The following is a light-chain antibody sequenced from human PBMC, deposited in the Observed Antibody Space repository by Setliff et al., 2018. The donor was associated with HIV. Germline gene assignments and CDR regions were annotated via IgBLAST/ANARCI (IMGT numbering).Light chain of an antibody. CDR3: CSYAGRYTYV. J-gene: IGLJ1*01. CDR2: DVS. Sequence: QSALTQPRSVSGSPGQSVTISCTGTSSDVGVHNYVSWYQQHPGKAPKLMIYDVSERPSGVPDRFSGSKSGNTASLTISGLQAEDEADYYCCSYAGRYTYVFGTGTKVTVL. CDR1: SSDVGVHNY. V-gene: IGLV2-11*01.